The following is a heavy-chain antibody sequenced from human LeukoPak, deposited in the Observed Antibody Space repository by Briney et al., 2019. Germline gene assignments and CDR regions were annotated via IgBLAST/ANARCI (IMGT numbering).Heavy chain of an antibody. Sequence: KPGGSLRLSCAASGFTFSNAWMSWVRQAPGKGLEWVGRIKSKTDGGTTDYAAPVKGRFTISRDDSKNTLYPQMNSLKPEDTPVYYGTTEIEKSSNTLDYWGQGTLVTVSS. D-gene: IGHD6-13*01. J-gene: IGHJ4*02. CDR1: GFTFSNAW. CDR3: TTEIEKSSNTLDY. CDR2: IKSKTDGGTT. V-gene: IGHV3-15*01.